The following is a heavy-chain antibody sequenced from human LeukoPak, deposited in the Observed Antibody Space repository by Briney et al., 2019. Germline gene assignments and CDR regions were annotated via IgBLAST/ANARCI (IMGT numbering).Heavy chain of an antibody. CDR1: GFTFSSYW. D-gene: IGHD5-24*01. J-gene: IGHJ3*02. Sequence: QSGGSLRLSCAVSGFTFSSYWMSWVRQAPGKGLEWVANIKQDGSEKYYVDSVKGRFTISRDNAKNSLYLQMNSLRAEDTAVYYCARVGRDGYNPAHAFDIWGQGTMVTVSS. CDR3: ARVGRDGYNPAHAFDI. V-gene: IGHV3-7*03. CDR2: IKQDGSEK.